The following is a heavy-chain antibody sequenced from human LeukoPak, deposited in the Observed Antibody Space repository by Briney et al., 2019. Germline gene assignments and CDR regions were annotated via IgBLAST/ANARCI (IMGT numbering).Heavy chain of an antibody. Sequence: PGGSLRLSCAASGFTFSSYGMHWVRQAPGKGLEWVAVIWYDGSNKYYADSVKGRFTISRDNSKNTLYLQMNSLRAEDTAVYYCAGAPQNRPPFDYWGQGTLVTVSS. V-gene: IGHV3-33*01. CDR3: AGAPQNRPPFDY. CDR1: GFTFSSYG. CDR2: IWYDGSNK. D-gene: IGHD6-6*01. J-gene: IGHJ4*02.